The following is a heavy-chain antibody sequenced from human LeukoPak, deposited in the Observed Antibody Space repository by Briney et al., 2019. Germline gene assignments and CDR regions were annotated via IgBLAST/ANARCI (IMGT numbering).Heavy chain of an antibody. CDR1: GYTFSSYA. CDR2: ISGSGGST. CDR3: AKDPSEDGVFA. V-gene: IGHV3-23*01. D-gene: IGHD3-16*02. J-gene: IGHJ5*02. Sequence: GGSLRLSCAASGYTFSSYAMCCVRQAPGEGLVWVSAISGSGGSTYYADCVKGRFTISRDNSKNTLYLQMNSLRAEDTAVYYCAKDPSEDGVFAWGQGTLVTVSS.